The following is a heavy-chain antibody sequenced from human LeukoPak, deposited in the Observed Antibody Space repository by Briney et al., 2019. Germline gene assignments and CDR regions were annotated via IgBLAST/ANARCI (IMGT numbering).Heavy chain of an antibody. J-gene: IGHJ4*02. CDR3: STGKTYDSSAYYTRF. V-gene: IGHV3-30*04. CDR1: GFTFSSYA. Sequence: GGSLRLSCAASGFTFSSYAMHWVRQAPGKGLEWVAVISYDGSNKYYADSVKGRFTISRDNSKNTLSLQMNSLKTEDTAVYYCSTGKTYDSSAYYTRFWGQGTLVTVSS. CDR2: ISYDGSNK. D-gene: IGHD3-22*01.